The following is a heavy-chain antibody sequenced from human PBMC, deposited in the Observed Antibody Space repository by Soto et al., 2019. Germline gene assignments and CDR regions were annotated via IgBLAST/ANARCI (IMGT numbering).Heavy chain of an antibody. CDR1: GGSISSYY. CDR3: ARVSVVVPAARDVNWFDP. Sequence: PSETLSLTWTVPGGSISSYYWSWIRQPPGKGLEWIGYIYYSGSTNYNPSLKSRVTISVDTSKNQFSLKLSSVTAADTAVYYCARVSVVVPAARDVNWFDPWGQGTLVTVSS. CDR2: IYYSGST. D-gene: IGHD2-2*01. J-gene: IGHJ5*02. V-gene: IGHV4-59*01.